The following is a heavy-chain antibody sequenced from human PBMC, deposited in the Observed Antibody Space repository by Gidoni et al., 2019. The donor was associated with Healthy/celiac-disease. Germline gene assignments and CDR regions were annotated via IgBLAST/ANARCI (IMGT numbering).Heavy chain of an antibody. CDR2: ISSSSSYI. Sequence: EVQLVESGGGLVKPGGSLRLSCAASGFTFSSYIMNWVRQAPGKGLEWVSSISSSSSYIYYADSVKGRFTISRDNAKNSLYLQMNSLRAEDTAVYYCARGLRLGELSGYWGQGTLVTVSS. D-gene: IGHD3-16*02. CDR1: GFTFSSYI. CDR3: ARGLRLGELSGY. J-gene: IGHJ4*02. V-gene: IGHV3-21*01.